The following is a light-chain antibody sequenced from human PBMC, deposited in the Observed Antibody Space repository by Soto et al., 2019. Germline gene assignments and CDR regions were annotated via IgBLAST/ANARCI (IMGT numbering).Light chain of an antibody. Sequence: SYELTQPPSVSVSPGQTASITCSGDKLGDKYVYWYQQKRGQSPVLVMYQDNKRPSGIPERFSGSNSGNTATLTISGTQPMEEADYYCQAWDSSTVVFGGGTKLTVL. V-gene: IGLV3-1*01. CDR2: QDN. CDR1: KLGDKY. CDR3: QAWDSSTVV. J-gene: IGLJ2*01.